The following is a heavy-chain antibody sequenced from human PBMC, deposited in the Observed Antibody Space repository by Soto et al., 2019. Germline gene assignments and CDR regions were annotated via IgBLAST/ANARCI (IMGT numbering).Heavy chain of an antibody. V-gene: IGHV4-30-4*01. CDR3: ARARRTESHYDSSGYTAEYFQY. CDR2: IYYTGSA. Sequence: PSETLSLTCTVSGGSISSGGYYWTWIRQPPGKGPEWIAYIYYTGSAYYNPSLRSRVTISVDTSKNQFSLKLNSVTAADTAVYYCARARRTESHYDSSGYTAEYFQYWGQGTLVTVSS. J-gene: IGHJ1*01. CDR1: GGSISSGGYY. D-gene: IGHD3-22*01.